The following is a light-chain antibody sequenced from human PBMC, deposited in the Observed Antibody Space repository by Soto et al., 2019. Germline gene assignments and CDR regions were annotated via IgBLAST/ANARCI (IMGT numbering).Light chain of an antibody. V-gene: IGKV1-5*03. CDR1: ESISSW. CDR2: KAS. Sequence: DIQMTQSPSTLSASVGDRVTITCRASESISSWLAWYQQKPGKAPKLLIHKASTLESGVPARFSGSGSGPEFTLTSSSLQPDDFATYSVHQYHTYPWTFGQGTKVEIK. CDR3: HQYHTYPWT. J-gene: IGKJ1*01.